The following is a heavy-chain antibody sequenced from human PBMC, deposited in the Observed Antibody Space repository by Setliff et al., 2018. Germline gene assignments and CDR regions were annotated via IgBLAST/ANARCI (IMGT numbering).Heavy chain of an antibody. J-gene: IGHJ5*02. V-gene: IGHV1-18*01. CDR1: GYTFTSYG. Sequence: ASVKVSCKASGYTFTSYGISWVRQAPGQGLEWMGWISAYNGDTNYAQKLQGRVTMTTDTSTSTAYMELRSLRSDDTAVHYCARHTGTAWVDWFDPWGQGTLVTVSS. CDR3: ARHTGTAWVDWFDP. CDR2: ISAYNGDT. D-gene: IGHD1-1*01.